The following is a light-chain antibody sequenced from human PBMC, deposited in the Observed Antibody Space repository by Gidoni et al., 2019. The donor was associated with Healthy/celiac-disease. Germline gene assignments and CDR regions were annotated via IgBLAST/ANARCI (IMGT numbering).Light chain of an antibody. Sequence: AIRMTQSPSSLSASTGDRVTITCRARQGISSYLAWYQQKPGKAPKLLIYAASTLQSGVPSRFSGSGSGTDFTLTISCLQSEDFATYYCQQYYSYPRTFGGGTKVEIK. CDR3: QQYYSYPRT. J-gene: IGKJ4*01. CDR2: AAS. V-gene: IGKV1-8*01. CDR1: QGISSY.